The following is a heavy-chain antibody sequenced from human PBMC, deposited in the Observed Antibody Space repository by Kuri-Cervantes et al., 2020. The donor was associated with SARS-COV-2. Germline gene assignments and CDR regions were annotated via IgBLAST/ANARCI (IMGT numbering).Heavy chain of an antibody. J-gene: IGHJ4*02. D-gene: IGHD3-3*01. Sequence: GSLRLSCTVSGGSISSSSYYWGWIRQPPGKGLEWIGSIYYSGSTYYNPSLKSRVTISVDTSKNQFSLKLSSVTAADTAVYYCARGSSVFLEWIYIRASYFDYWGREPWSPSPQ. V-gene: IGHV4-39*01. CDR3: ARGSSVFLEWIYIRASYFDY. CDR1: GGSISSSSYY. CDR2: IYYSGST.